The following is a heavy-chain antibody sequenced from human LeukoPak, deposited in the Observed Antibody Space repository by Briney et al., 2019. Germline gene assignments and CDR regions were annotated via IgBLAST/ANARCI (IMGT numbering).Heavy chain of an antibody. CDR3: ARGEVVVVAATHDY. V-gene: IGHV3-30*02. Sequence: PGGSLRLSCAASGFTFNRRGVHWVRQAPGKGLEWVAFIRYDGGETFYADFVKGRFTISRDNAKNSLYLQMNSLRAEDTAVYYCARGEVVVVAATHDYWGQGTLVTVSS. CDR1: GFTFNRRG. J-gene: IGHJ4*02. CDR2: IRYDGGET. D-gene: IGHD2-15*01.